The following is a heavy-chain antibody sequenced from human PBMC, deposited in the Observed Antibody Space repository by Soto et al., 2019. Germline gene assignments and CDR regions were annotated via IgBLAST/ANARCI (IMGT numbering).Heavy chain of an antibody. CDR2: IYTSGST. J-gene: IGHJ6*02. V-gene: IGHV4-4*07. D-gene: IGHD6-19*01. CDR1: GGSISSYY. CDR3: AREVKQWLVRTAYYYYGMDV. Sequence: PSETLSLTCTVSGGSISSYYWSWIRQPAGKGLEWIGRIYTSGSTNYNPSLKSRVTMSVDTSKNQFSLKLSSVTAAGTAVYYCAREVKQWLVRTAYYYYGMDVWGQGTTVTVSS.